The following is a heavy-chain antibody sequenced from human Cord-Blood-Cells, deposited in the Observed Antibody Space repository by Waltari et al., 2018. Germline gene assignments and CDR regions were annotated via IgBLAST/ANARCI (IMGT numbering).Heavy chain of an antibody. CDR1: GFTCSSYG. CDR2: VSDDGSKN. Sequence: QVQLVESGGGVVKPGRSLRHSCAASGFTCSSYGMPVVRLAPGKGLEWVAVVSDDGSKNYYADSVKGRFTISRDNSKNTLYLQMNSLRAEDTAVYYCAKVPYYDSSGDAFDIWGQGTMVTVSS. CDR3: AKVPYYDSSGDAFDI. V-gene: IGHV3-30*18. J-gene: IGHJ3*02. D-gene: IGHD3-22*01.